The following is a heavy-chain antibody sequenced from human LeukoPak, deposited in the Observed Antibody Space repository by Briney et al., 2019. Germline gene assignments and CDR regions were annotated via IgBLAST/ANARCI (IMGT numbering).Heavy chain of an antibody. Sequence: SETLSLTCAVSGYSISSGYYWGWIRQPPGKGLELIGSIYHSGSTYHNPSLKSRVTISVDTSKNQFSLKLSSVSAADTAVYYCARDVLRLGYGSGSYSDYWGQGTLVTVSS. V-gene: IGHV4-38-2*02. J-gene: IGHJ4*02. CDR2: IYHSGST. CDR1: GYSISSGYY. D-gene: IGHD3-10*01. CDR3: ARDVLRLGYGSGSYSDY.